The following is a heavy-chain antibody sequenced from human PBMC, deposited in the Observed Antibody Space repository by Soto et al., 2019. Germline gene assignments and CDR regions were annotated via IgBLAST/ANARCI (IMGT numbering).Heavy chain of an antibody. J-gene: IGHJ4*02. D-gene: IGHD6-13*01. CDR1: GFTFSSYA. CDR2: ISYDGSNK. V-gene: IGHV3-30-3*01. Sequence: GSLRLSCAASGFTFSSYAMHWVRQAPGKGLEWVAVISYDGSNKYYADSVKGRFTISRDNSKNTLYLQMNSLRAEDTAVYYCARDPGIAAAGLFDYWGQGTLVTVS. CDR3: ARDPGIAAAGLFDY.